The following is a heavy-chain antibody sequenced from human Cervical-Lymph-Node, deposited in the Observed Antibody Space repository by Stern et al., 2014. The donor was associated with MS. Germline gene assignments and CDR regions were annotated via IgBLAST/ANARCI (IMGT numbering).Heavy chain of an antibody. J-gene: IGHJ4*02. CDR1: GFIFSSYA. Sequence: VHLVESGGGVVQPGRSLRLSCAASGFIFSSYAMHWVRQAPAKGLDWVAFLSNYASKQFYADSVKGRFTISRDNTTNTLYLQMNSLRPEDTAVYYCARDTCRGGGCYFRYWGQGILITVSS. D-gene: IGHD2-15*01. CDR2: LSNYASKQ. V-gene: IGHV3-30-3*01. CDR3: ARDTCRGGGCYFRY.